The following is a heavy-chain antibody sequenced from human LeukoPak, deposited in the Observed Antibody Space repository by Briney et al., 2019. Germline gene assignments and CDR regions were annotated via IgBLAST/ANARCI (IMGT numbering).Heavy chain of an antibody. J-gene: IGHJ4*02. CDR3: ARAPSVIRGIGEFDY. D-gene: IGHD3-10*01. V-gene: IGHV3-7*03. Sequence: PGGSLRLSCAASGFSFNSYRMSWVRQAPGKGLEWVANINQDGSEKYYVDSVKGRFTISRDNAKDSLYLQMNSLRAEDTAVYYCARAPSVIRGIGEFDYWGQGTLVTVSS. CDR2: INQDGSEK. CDR1: GFSFNSYR.